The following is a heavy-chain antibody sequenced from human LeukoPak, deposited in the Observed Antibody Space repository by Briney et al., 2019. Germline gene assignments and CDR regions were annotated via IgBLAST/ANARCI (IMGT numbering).Heavy chain of an antibody. D-gene: IGHD3-22*01. CDR3: ARARPTYYYDSSGYS. J-gene: IGHJ5*02. CDR1: GYTFTGYY. CDR2: INPNSGGT. Sequence: ASVKVSCKASGYTFTGYYMHWVRQAPGQGLEWMGWINPNSGGTNYAQKFQGWVTMTRDTSISTAYMELSRLRSDDTAVYYCARARPTYYYDSSGYSWGQGTLVTVSS. V-gene: IGHV1-2*04.